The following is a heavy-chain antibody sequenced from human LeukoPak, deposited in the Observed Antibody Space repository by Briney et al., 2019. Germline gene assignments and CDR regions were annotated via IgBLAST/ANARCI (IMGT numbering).Heavy chain of an antibody. J-gene: IGHJ3*02. CDR3: AGLSRGLYSSGWSAAFDI. CDR1: GFTFSSYA. D-gene: IGHD6-19*01. CDR2: ISGSGGST. V-gene: IGHV3-23*01. Sequence: GGSLRLSCAASGFTFSSYAMSWVRQAPGRGLEWVSAISGSGGSTYYAHSVKGRFTISRDNSKNTLYLQMNSLRAEDTAVYYCAGLSRGLYSSGWSAAFDIWGQGTMVTVSS.